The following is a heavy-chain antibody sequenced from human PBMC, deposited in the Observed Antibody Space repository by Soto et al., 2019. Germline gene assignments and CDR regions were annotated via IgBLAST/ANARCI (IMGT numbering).Heavy chain of an antibody. CDR2: ISSSSSYI. CDR3: ARPKPPYSSGTPDY. J-gene: IGHJ4*02. D-gene: IGHD3-22*01. V-gene: IGHV3-21*01. Sequence: NPGGSLRLSXAASGFTFSSYSMNWVRQPPGKGLEWVSSISSSSSYIYYADSVKGRFTISRDNAKNSLYLQMNSLRAEDTAVYYCARPKPPYSSGTPDYWGQGTLVTVSS. CDR1: GFTFSSYS.